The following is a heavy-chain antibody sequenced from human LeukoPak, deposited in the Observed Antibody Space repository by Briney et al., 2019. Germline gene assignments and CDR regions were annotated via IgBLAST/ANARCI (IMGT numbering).Heavy chain of an antibody. CDR1: RYSISSGYY. CDR2: IYHSGST. D-gene: IGHD5-18*01. Sequence: SETLSLTCAVSRYSISSGYYWGWIRQPAGKGLEWIGSIYHSGSTYYNPSLKSRVTISVDTSKNQFSLKMSSVTAADTAVYYCASGYNYGYPFDSWGQGTLVTVSS. J-gene: IGHJ4*02. CDR3: ASGYNYGYPFDS. V-gene: IGHV4-38-2*01.